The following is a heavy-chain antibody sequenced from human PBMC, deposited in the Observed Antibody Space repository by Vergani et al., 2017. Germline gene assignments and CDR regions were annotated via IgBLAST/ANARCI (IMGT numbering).Heavy chain of an antibody. Sequence: EVQLVESGGGLVQPGRSLRLSCTASGFTFGDYAMSWFRQAPGKGLEWVGFIRSKAYGGTTEYAASVKGRFTISRDDSKSIAYLQMNSLKTEDTAVYYCTRESVIFYDSSGYVDYWGQGTLVTVSS. CDR2: IRSKAYGGTT. D-gene: IGHD3-22*01. CDR1: GFTFGDYA. J-gene: IGHJ4*02. V-gene: IGHV3-49*03. CDR3: TRESVIFYDSSGYVDY.